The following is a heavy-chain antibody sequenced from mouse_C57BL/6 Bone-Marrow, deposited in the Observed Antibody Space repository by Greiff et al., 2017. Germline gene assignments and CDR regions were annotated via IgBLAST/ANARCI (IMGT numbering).Heavy chain of an antibody. J-gene: IGHJ1*03. Sequence: EVHLVESGGGLVQPGGSLSLSCAASGFTFTDYYMSWVRQPPGKALEWLGFIRNKANGYTTEYSASVKGRFTISSDNSQSILYLQMNALRAGDSATYYCARYITDCGSSYGYFDVWGTGTTVTVSS. CDR1: GFTFTDYY. V-gene: IGHV7-3*01. CDR2: IRNKANGYTT. D-gene: IGHD1-1*01. CDR3: ARYITDCGSSYGYFDV.